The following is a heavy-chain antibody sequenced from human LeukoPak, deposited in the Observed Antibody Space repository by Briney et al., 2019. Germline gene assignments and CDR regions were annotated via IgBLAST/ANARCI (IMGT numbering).Heavy chain of an antibody. CDR3: ARAYSGYDLFDY. CDR2: INHSGST. D-gene: IGHD5-12*01. Sequence: SETLSLTCAVYGGSFSGYYWSWIRQPPGKGLEWIGEINHSGSTNYNPSLKSRVTISVDTSKNQFSLKLYSVTAADTAVYYCARAYSGYDLFDYWGQGTLVTVSS. J-gene: IGHJ4*02. CDR1: GGSFSGYY. V-gene: IGHV4-34*01.